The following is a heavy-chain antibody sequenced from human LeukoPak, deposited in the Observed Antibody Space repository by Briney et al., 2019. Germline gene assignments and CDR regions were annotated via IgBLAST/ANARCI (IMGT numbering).Heavy chain of an antibody. V-gene: IGHV6-1*01. Sequence: SQTLSLTCAISGDSVSSNRAAWNWIRQSPSRGLEWLGTTYYRSKWYNDYAVSVKSRITIKPDTSKNQFSLQLNSVTPEDTAVYYCARMRIAVAGTGPPYYYYYGMDVWGQGTTVTVSS. CDR2: TYYRSKWYN. CDR1: GDSVSSNRAA. D-gene: IGHD6-19*01. J-gene: IGHJ6*02. CDR3: ARMRIAVAGTGPPYYYYYGMDV.